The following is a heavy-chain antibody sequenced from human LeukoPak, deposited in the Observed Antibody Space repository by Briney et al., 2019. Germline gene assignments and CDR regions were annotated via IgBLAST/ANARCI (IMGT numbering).Heavy chain of an antibody. J-gene: IGHJ4*02. CDR1: GGTFSSYT. CDR3: ARDTAGRGYCSSTSCWDQDY. D-gene: IGHD2-2*01. CDR2: IIPILGIA. V-gene: IGHV1-69*04. Sequence: SVKVSCKASGGTFSSYTISWVRQAPGQGLEWMGRIIPILGIANYAQKFQGRVTITADESTSTAYMELSSLRSEDTAVYYCARDTAGRGYCSSTSCWDQDYWGQGTLVTVSS.